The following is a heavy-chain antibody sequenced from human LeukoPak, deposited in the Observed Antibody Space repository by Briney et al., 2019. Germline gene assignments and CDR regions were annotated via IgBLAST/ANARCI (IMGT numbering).Heavy chain of an antibody. V-gene: IGHV3-23*01. Sequence: HPGGSLRLSCAASGLTFSSYAMSWVRQAPGKGLEWVSAISGSGGSTYYADSVKGRFTISRDNSKNTLYLQMNSLRAEDTAVYYCAKAEDYDILTGWADYWGQGTLVTVSS. J-gene: IGHJ4*02. CDR2: ISGSGGST. CDR3: AKAEDYDILTGWADY. CDR1: GLTFSSYA. D-gene: IGHD3-9*01.